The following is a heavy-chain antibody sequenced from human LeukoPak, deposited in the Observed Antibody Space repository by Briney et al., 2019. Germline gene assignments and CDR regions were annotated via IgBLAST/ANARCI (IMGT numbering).Heavy chain of an antibody. J-gene: IGHJ4*02. CDR3: ATSRSSLQQLVGDCDF. V-gene: IGHV1-8*01. Sequence: ASVKVSCKASEYTFSSYDINWVRQATGQGLGWMGWMNPKSGNTGYAQKFQGRVTMTRNTSISTAYMELSNLRSEETDIYYCATSRSSLQQLVGDCDFWGQGTLVTVSS. CDR1: EYTFSSYD. D-gene: IGHD6-13*01. CDR2: MNPKSGNT.